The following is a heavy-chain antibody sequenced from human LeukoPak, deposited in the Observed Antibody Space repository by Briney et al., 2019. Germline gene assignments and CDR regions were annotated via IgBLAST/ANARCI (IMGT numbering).Heavy chain of an antibody. D-gene: IGHD3-10*01. J-gene: IGHJ5*02. CDR2: IIPIFGTA. CDR3: ARSLTYYGSGSYYRLHWFDP. Sequence: SVKVSCKASGGTFSSYAISWVRQAPGQGLEWMGGIIPIFGTANYAQKFQGRVTITRNTSISTAYMELSSLRSEDTAVYYCARSLTYYGSGSYYRLHWFDPWGQGTLVTVSS. CDR1: GGTFSSYA. V-gene: IGHV1-69*05.